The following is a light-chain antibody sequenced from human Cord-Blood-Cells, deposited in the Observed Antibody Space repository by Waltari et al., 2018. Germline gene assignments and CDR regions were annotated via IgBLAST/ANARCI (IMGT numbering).Light chain of an antibody. J-gene: IGLJ2*01. Sequence: QAVVTQEPSLTVSPGGTVTLTCGSSTGAVTSGHYPYGLQQKPGQAPRTLIYDTSNKHSWTPARFSGSLLGGKAALPLSGAQPEDEAEYYCLLSYSGARVLVVFGGGTKLTVL. CDR1: TGAVTSGHY. V-gene: IGLV7-46*01. CDR3: LLSYSGARVLVV. CDR2: DTS.